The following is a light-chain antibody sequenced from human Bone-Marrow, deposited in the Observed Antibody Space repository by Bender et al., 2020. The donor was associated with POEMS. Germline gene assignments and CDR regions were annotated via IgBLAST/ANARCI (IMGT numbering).Light chain of an antibody. Sequence: QSALTQPASVSGSPGQSITISCTGSSSDIGTYNLVSWYQQHPGKAPKLMIYEVDKRPSGISTHFSGSKSGNTASLTISGLQIEDEADYYCCSYAGSNAPVVFGGGTKLTVL. CDR1: SSDIGTYNL. J-gene: IGLJ2*01. V-gene: IGLV2-23*02. CDR2: EVD. CDR3: CSYAGSNAPVV.